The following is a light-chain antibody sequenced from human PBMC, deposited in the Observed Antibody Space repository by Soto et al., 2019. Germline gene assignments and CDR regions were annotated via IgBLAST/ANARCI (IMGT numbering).Light chain of an antibody. V-gene: IGKV1-5*03. CDR3: LQDHDDSWT. Sequence: IQISQSPSTLCTSLGDRVTITCRASQSISGWLAWYHEKVGKAPKLLIYKAASLESGVPPRFSGSRSGTEFTLTISNLQPEDFASYYCLQDHDDSWTFCQGTKVDI. CDR1: QSISGW. J-gene: IGKJ1*01. CDR2: KAA.